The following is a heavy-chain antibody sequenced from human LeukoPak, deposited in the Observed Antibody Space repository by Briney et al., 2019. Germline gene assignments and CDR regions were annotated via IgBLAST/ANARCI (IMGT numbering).Heavy chain of an antibody. CDR1: GYTFISYD. Sequence: ASVKVSCKASGYTFISYDIIWVRQAPGQGLEWMGWISGYSGNTNYTQKLQGRVTMTTDTSTSTAYMELRSLRSDDTAVYYCARQRSVLPNPLDPWGQGTLVTVSS. V-gene: IGHV1-18*01. D-gene: IGHD1-1*01. CDR3: ARQRSVLPNPLDP. J-gene: IGHJ5*02. CDR2: ISGYSGNT.